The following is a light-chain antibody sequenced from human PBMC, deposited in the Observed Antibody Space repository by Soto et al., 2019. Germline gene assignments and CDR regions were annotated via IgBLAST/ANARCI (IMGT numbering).Light chain of an antibody. Sequence: QSALTQPASVSGAPGQSITISCTGTSSDVGSYNFVSWYQRHPGKAPKVMIYEGSKRPSGVSNRFSGSKSGNTASLTISGLQAEDEADYCCCSYAGSSPWVFGTGTKLTVL. CDR2: EGS. CDR3: CSYAGSSPWV. CDR1: SSDVGSYNF. J-gene: IGLJ1*01. V-gene: IGLV2-23*01.